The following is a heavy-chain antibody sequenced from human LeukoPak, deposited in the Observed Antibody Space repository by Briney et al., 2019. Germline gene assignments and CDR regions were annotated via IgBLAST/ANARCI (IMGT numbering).Heavy chain of an antibody. Sequence: GGSLRLSCAAYGFTLSSYAMSWVRQAPGKGLEWVSAISGSGGSTYYADYVKGRFTISRDNSKNTLYLQMNSLRAEDTAVYYCAKVLTGTVIYYFDYWGQGTLVTVSS. D-gene: IGHD4-17*01. CDR2: ISGSGGST. CDR1: GFTLSSYA. V-gene: IGHV3-23*01. CDR3: AKVLTGTVIYYFDY. J-gene: IGHJ4*02.